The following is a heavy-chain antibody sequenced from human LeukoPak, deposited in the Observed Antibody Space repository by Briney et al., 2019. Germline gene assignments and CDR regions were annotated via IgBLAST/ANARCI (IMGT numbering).Heavy chain of an antibody. CDR1: GFMLSSYW. J-gene: IGHJ4*02. CDR2: IKQDGSEI. V-gene: IGHV3-7*01. Sequence: GGSLRLSCAASGFMLSSYWMTWVRHPPGKGLEWVANIKQDGSEIDYVDSVKGRFTVSTDNAKKSLYLQMSSLRGEDTAVYYCALSWGSAIDVWGQGTLVTVSS. D-gene: IGHD3-16*01. CDR3: ALSWGSAIDV.